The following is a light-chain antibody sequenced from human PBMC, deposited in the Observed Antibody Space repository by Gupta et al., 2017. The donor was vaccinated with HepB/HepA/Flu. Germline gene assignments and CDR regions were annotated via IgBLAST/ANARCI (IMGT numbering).Light chain of an antibody. CDR1: SSDVGGYNY. CDR3: SSYTSSSTSVV. J-gene: IGLJ2*01. V-gene: IGLV2-14*03. CDR2: DVR. Sequence: QSALTRPDSVSGSPRQSITISCTVTSSDVGGYNYVFWYQQHPGKAPTLIIYDVRNRPPGVSNHSPGSKSGNTASLTISGIQAEDEADYYCSSYTSSSTSVVFGGGTKLTVL.